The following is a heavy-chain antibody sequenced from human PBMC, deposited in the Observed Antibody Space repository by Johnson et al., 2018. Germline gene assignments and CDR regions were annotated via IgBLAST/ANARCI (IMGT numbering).Heavy chain of an antibody. CDR2: IKFAGSET. CDR3: AREGGYCSVGNCYSHFDY. CDR1: GFIFTSRW. V-gene: IGHV3-7*01. D-gene: IGHD2-15*01. J-gene: IGHJ4*02. Sequence: VQLVQSGGGLVQPGGSLRLSCATSGFIFTSRWMSWVRQAPGNGLEWVANIKFAGSETHYIDSVKGRFTISRDNAENSVFLQMNSLRVGETAVYYCAREGGYCSVGNCYSHFDYWGQGTLVIVSS.